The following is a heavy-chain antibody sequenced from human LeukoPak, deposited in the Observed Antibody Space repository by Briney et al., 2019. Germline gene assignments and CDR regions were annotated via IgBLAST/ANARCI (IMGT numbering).Heavy chain of an antibody. D-gene: IGHD4/OR15-4a*01. CDR1: GGSISSSSYY. CDR3: ATGLRLFNFDY. CDR2: IYYSGST. Sequence: PSETLSLTCTVSGGSISSSSYYWGWIRQPPGKGLEWIGSIYYSGSTYYNPSLKSRVTISVDTSKNQFSLKLSSVTAADTAVYYCATGLRLFNFDYWGQGTLVTVSS. J-gene: IGHJ4*02. V-gene: IGHV4-39*07.